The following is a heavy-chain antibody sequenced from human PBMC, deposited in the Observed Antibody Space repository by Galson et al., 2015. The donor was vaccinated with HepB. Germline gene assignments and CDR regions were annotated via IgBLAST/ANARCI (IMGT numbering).Heavy chain of an antibody. Sequence: SLRLSCAASGFIFSSFGMHWVRQAPGKGLEWVAVIWHDGSNKSYADSVKGRFTISRDNSKNMLSLQMNSLRGEDSAVYYCERGVGSAMVRGVIFPYNWFDPWGQGTLVTVSS. J-gene: IGHJ5*02. V-gene: IGHV3-33*08. CDR2: IWHDGSNK. CDR3: ERGVGSAMVRGVIFPYNWFDP. D-gene: IGHD3-10*01. CDR1: GFIFSSFG.